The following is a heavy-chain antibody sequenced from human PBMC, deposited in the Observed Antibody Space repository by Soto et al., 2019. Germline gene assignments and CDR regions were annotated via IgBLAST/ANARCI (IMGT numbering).Heavy chain of an antibody. Sequence: GGSLRLSCTGSGFNFGNYALSWVRQAPGKGPEWVGFIRSEAYGGTTDYAASVKGRFIISRDDSKSIAYLEINSLQTDDTAVYYCTRYYYESSGYYVYWGQGTLVTVSS. V-gene: IGHV3-49*04. CDR2: IRSEAYGGTT. J-gene: IGHJ4*02. D-gene: IGHD3-22*01. CDR3: TRYYYESSGYYVY. CDR1: GFNFGNYA.